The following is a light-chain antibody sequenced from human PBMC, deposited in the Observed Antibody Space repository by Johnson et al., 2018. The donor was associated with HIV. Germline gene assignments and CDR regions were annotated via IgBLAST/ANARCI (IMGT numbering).Light chain of an antibody. V-gene: IGLV1-51*01. J-gene: IGLJ1*01. CDR3: GTWDSSLRAGGANYV. CDR1: SSNIGNNY. Sequence: QSVLTQPPSVSAAPGQKVTISCSGTSSNIGNNYVSWYQQFTGTAPKLVIHDNNKRPSGIPDRFSGSKSGTSATLGITGLQTGDEADYYCGTWDSSLRAGGANYVFGTGTKVTVL. CDR2: DNN.